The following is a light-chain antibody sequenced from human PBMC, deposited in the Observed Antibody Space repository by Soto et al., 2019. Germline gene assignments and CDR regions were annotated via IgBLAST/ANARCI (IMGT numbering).Light chain of an antibody. V-gene: IGKV3-20*01. CDR3: QQDESSPPSYT. J-gene: IGKJ2*01. CDR2: GAS. CDR1: QSLTSTY. Sequence: EIVLTQSPGTLSLSPGERATLSCRASQSLTSTYLAWYQQKPGQAPRLLIYGASSRATGIPDRFSGSGSGTAFTLTISRLEPEDFAVYDCQQDESSPPSYTFGQGTKFEIK.